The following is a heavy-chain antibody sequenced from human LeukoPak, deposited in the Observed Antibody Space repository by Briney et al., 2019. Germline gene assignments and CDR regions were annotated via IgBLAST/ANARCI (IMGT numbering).Heavy chain of an antibody. CDR3: ARDNSVGDTAWWFDP. CDR2: INPGGSWT. Sequence: ASVKVSCKASGYTFTRHYMHWVRQAPGQGLEWMGVINPGGSWTSYAQKFQGRVTMTRDMSTSTDYMELSSLRSEDTAAYYCARDNSVGDTAWWFDPWGQGTPVTVSS. J-gene: IGHJ5*02. CDR1: GYTFTRHY. V-gene: IGHV1-46*01. D-gene: IGHD1-26*01.